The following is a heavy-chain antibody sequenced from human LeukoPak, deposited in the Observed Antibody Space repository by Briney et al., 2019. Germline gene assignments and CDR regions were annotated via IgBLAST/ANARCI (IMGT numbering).Heavy chain of an antibody. CDR2: INPSGGST. J-gene: IGHJ4*02. Sequence: ASVKVSCKASGYTFTSYYVHWVRQAPGQGLEWMEIINPSGGSTSYAQKFQGRVTMTRDTSTSTFYMEVSSLRSEDTAVYYCARDPDILTGYPLYSFDYWGLGTLVTVSS. CDR3: ARDPDILTGYPLYSFDY. CDR1: GYTFTSYY. V-gene: IGHV1-46*01. D-gene: IGHD3-9*01.